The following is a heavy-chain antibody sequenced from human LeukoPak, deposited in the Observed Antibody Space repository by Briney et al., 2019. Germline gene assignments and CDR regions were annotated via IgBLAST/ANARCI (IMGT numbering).Heavy chain of an antibody. J-gene: IGHJ3*02. Sequence: PSETLSLTCTVSGGSISISSYYWGWIRQPPGKGLEWIGSIYYSGSTYYNPSLKSRVTISVDTSKNRFSLKLSSVTAADTAVYYCARDASRGDDAFDIWGQGTMVTVSS. CDR3: ARDASRGDDAFDI. D-gene: IGHD3-10*01. CDR1: GGSISISSYY. V-gene: IGHV4-39*07. CDR2: IYYSGST.